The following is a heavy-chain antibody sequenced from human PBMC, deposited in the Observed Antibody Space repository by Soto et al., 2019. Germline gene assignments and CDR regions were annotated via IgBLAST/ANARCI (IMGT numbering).Heavy chain of an antibody. J-gene: IGHJ4*02. CDR3: AKDTGIAAPYYFDY. CDR2: IGGSGGTT. CDR1: GFTFSNCA. D-gene: IGHD6-6*01. V-gene: IGHV3-23*01. Sequence: GSLRLSCAVSGFTFSNCAMSWVRQAPGKGLEWVSAIGGSGGTTYYADSVKGRFTISRDNSKNTLYLLMNSLRAEDTAVYYCAKDTGIAAPYYFDYWGQGTLVTVSS.